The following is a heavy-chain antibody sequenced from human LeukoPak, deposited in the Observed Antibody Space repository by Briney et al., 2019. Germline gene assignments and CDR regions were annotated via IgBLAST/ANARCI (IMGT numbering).Heavy chain of an antibody. V-gene: IGHV1-69*05. Sequence: SVKVSCKASGGTFSSYAISWVRQAPGQGLEWMGRIIPIFGTANYAKKFQGRVTITTDESTSTAYMELSSLRSEDTAVYYCAREYYYDSSGYYYVIDCWGQGTLVTVSS. CDR1: GGTFSSYA. J-gene: IGHJ4*02. CDR3: AREYYYDSSGYYYVIDC. D-gene: IGHD3-22*01. CDR2: IIPIFGTA.